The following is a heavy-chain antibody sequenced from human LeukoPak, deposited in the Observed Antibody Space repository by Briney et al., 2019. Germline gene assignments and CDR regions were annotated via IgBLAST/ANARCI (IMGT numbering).Heavy chain of an antibody. V-gene: IGHV3-15*01. Sequence: GGSLRLSCAASGFTFSNAWMSWVRQAPGKGLEWVGRIKSKTDGGTSDYAAPVKGRFTISRDDSKNTLYLQMNSLKTEDTAVYYCTSNRPTSGYDVRPFDYWGQGTLVTVSS. CDR2: IKSKTDGGTS. J-gene: IGHJ4*02. D-gene: IGHD5-12*01. CDR3: TSNRPTSGYDVRPFDY. CDR1: GFTFSNAW.